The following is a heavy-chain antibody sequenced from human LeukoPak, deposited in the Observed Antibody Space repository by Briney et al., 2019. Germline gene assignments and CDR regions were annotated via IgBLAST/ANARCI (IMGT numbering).Heavy chain of an antibody. CDR1: GLTFSNYW. J-gene: IGHJ6*02. CDR2: IKEDGSEK. CDR3: ARAMDV. V-gene: IGHV3-7*03. Sequence: GGYLRLSCAASGLTFSNYWMNWVRQAPGKGLEWVANIKEDGSEKYYVDSVKGRFTISRDNAKNSVYLQMNSLRAEDTAVYYCARAMDVWGQGTTVIVSS.